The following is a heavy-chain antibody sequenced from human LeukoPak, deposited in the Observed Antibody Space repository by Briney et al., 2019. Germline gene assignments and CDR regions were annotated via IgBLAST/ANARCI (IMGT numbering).Heavy chain of an antibody. J-gene: IGHJ3*02. V-gene: IGHV3-23*01. CDR1: GFTFSSYA. CDR3: AKEHIVVVVAGDAFDI. D-gene: IGHD2-15*01. CDR2: ISGSGGST. Sequence: GGSLRLSCAASGFTFSSYAMSWVRQAPGKGLEWVSAISGSGGSTYYADSVKGRFTISRDNSKNTLYLQMNSLRAEDTAVYYCAKEHIVVVVAGDAFDIWGQGTMVTVSS.